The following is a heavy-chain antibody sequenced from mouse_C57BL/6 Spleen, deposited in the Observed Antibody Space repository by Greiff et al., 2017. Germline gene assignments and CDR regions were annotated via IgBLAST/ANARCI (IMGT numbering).Heavy chain of an antibody. CDR2: ISSGSSTI. J-gene: IGHJ4*01. Sequence: EVQGVESGGGLVKPGGSLKLSCAASGFTFSDYGMHWVRQAPEKGLEWVAYISSGSSTIYYADTVKGRFTISRDNAKNTLFLQMTSLRSEDTAMYYCARWPLYAMDYWGQGTSVTVSS. CDR3: ARWPLYAMDY. D-gene: IGHD6-1*01. CDR1: GFTFSDYG. V-gene: IGHV5-17*01.